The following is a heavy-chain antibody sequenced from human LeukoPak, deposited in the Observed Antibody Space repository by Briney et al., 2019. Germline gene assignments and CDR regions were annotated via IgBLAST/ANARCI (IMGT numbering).Heavy chain of an antibody. CDR3: ATSRTYYYDSSGYYYGGNWFDP. V-gene: IGHV4-59*12. CDR2: IYYSGST. Sequence: PSETLSLTCTVSGGSISSYYWSWIRQPPGKGLEWIGYIYYSGSTNYNPSLKSRVTISVDTSKNQFSLKLSSVTAADTAVYYCATSRTYYYDSSGYYYGGNWFDPWGQGTLVTVSS. D-gene: IGHD3-22*01. J-gene: IGHJ5*02. CDR1: GGSISSYY.